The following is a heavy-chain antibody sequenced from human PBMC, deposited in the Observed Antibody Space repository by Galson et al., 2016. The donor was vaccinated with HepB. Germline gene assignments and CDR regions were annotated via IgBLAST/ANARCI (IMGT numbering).Heavy chain of an antibody. J-gene: IGHJ6*02. Sequence: SLRLSCAASGVTFDDYAMHWVRQAPGKGLEWVSLISGDGGGTYYVDSVKGRFTISRDNRKNSLYLQMNSLRSEDSALYFCAKHISDDYSNYYGVDVWGQGTTVTVSS. V-gene: IGHV3-43*02. CDR1: GVTFDDYA. D-gene: IGHD4-11*01. CDR3: AKHISDDYSNYYGVDV. CDR2: ISGDGGGT.